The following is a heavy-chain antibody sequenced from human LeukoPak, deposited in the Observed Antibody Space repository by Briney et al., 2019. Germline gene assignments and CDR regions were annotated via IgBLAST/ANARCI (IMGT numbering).Heavy chain of an antibody. CDR2: INPSGGST. CDR3: AREPYYDSSGYQHPEVYYFDY. D-gene: IGHD3-22*01. J-gene: IGHJ4*02. CDR1: GYTFTSYY. Sequence: ASVKVSCKASGYTFTSYYMHWVRQAPEQGLEWMGIINPSGGSTSYAQKFQGRVTMTRDMSTSTVYMELSSLRSEDTAVYYCAREPYYDSSGYQHPEVYYFDYWGQGTLVTVSS. V-gene: IGHV1-46*01.